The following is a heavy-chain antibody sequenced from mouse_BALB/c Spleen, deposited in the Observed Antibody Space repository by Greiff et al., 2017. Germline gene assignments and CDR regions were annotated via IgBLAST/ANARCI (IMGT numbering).Heavy chain of an antibody. D-gene: IGHD2-4*01. Sequence: ESGPGLVKPSQSLSLTCSVTGYSITSGYYWNWIRQFPGNKLEWMGYISYDGSNNYNPSLKNRISITRDTSKNQFFLKLNSVTTEDTATYYCAREPLLLRRMDYWGQGTSVTVSS. J-gene: IGHJ4*01. CDR3: AREPLLLRRMDY. V-gene: IGHV3-6*02. CDR1: GYSITSGYY. CDR2: ISYDGSN.